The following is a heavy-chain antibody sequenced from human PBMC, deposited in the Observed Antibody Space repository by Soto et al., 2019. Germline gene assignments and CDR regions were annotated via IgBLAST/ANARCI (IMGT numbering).Heavy chain of an antibody. CDR1: GGTFSSYA. J-gene: IGHJ5*02. D-gene: IGHD3-10*01. CDR3: ARAQVGLLWFGELLNWFDP. Sequence: GASVKVSCKASGGTFSSYAISWVRQAPGQGLEWMGGIIPIFGTANYAQKFQGRVTITADESTSTAYMELSSLRSEDTAVYYCARAQVGLLWFGELLNWFDPWGQGTLVTVSS. CDR2: IIPIFGTA. V-gene: IGHV1-69*13.